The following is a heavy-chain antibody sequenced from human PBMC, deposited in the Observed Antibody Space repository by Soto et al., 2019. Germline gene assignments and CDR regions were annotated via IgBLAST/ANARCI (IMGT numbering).Heavy chain of an antibody. D-gene: IGHD3-10*01. Sequence: QVQLQESGPGLVKPSGTLSLTCTVSGGSIRSYYWSWIRQPPGEGLEWIGYIYYSGSTNYNPSLKSRVTISVDTSKNQFSLKLSSVTAADTAVYYCARDKVGLNWFDPWGQGTLVTVSS. J-gene: IGHJ5*02. V-gene: IGHV4-59*01. CDR2: IYYSGST. CDR3: ARDKVGLNWFDP. CDR1: GGSIRSYY.